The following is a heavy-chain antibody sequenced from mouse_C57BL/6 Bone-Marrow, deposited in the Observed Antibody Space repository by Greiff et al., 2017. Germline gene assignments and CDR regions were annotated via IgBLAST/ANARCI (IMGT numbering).Heavy chain of an antibody. J-gene: IGHJ2*01. Sequence: QVQLQQSGAELVRPGTSVKVSCKASGYAFTNYLIEWVKQRPGQGLEWIGVINPGSGGTNYNEKFKGKATLTADKSSSTAYMQRSSLTSEDSAVYFCARTAQATHYFDYWGQGTTLTVSS. D-gene: IGHD3-2*02. V-gene: IGHV1-54*01. CDR1: GYAFTNYL. CDR3: ARTAQATHYFDY. CDR2: INPGSGGT.